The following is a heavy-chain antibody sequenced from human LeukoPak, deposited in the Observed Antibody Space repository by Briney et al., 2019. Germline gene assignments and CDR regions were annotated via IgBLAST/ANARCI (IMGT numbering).Heavy chain of an antibody. CDR1: GESFSGYY. J-gene: IGHJ5*02. V-gene: IGHV4-34*01. D-gene: IGHD3-16*01. CDR2: INYSGST. Sequence: SETLSLTCTVYGESFSGYYWSWIRQPPGKGLEWIGEINYSGSTNYNPSLKSRVTISIDKSKNQFSLKLSSVTAADTAVYYCARGLRGWFDPWGQGTLVTVSS. CDR3: ARGLRGWFDP.